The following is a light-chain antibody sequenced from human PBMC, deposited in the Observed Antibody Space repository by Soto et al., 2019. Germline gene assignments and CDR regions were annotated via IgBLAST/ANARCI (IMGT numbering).Light chain of an antibody. CDR3: CSYAGSYPVV. CDR2: DVS. J-gene: IGLJ2*01. CDR1: SSDVGGYNY. Sequence: QSALTQPRSVSGSPGQSVTISCTGTSSDVGGYNYVSWYQQHPGKAPKLMIYDVSERPSGVPDRFSGSKSGNTASLTISGLQAEDEADYYCCSYAGSYPVVFGGGTKLTVL. V-gene: IGLV2-11*01.